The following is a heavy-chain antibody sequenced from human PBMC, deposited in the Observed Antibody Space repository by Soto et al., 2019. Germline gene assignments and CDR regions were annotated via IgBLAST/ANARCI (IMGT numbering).Heavy chain of an antibody. CDR3: ARDLWGYCGTDCYPLDV. CDR2: MYNTGST. J-gene: IGHJ6*02. V-gene: IGHV4-59*01. CDR1: GGSISRYY. D-gene: IGHD2-21*02. Sequence: QVQLQESGPGLVKPSETLSLTCTVSGGSISRYYWSWIRQPPGKGLEWIGYMYNTGSTVYNPSFKSRVTRSVDPSTNQFSLKLNSVPAADTAVYYCARDLWGYCGTDCYPLDVWAQGTTVTVSS.